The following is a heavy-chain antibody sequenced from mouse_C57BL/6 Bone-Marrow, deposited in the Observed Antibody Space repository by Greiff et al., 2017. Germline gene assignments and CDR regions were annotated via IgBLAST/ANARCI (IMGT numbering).Heavy chain of an antibody. CDR2: ISGGGGNT. CDR1: GFTFSSYS. J-gene: IGHJ2*01. V-gene: IGHV5-9*01. Sequence: EVKLVESGGGLVKPGGSLKLSCAASGFTFSSYSMSWVRQTPGKRLEWVATISGGGGNTYYPDSVKGRFTISRDNAKNTLYLQMSSLRSEDTALYYCARRLPFDYWGQGTTLTVSS. CDR3: ARRLPFDY.